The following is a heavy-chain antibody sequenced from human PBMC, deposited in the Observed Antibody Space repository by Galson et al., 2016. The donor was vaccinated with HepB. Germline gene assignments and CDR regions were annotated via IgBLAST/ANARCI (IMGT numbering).Heavy chain of an antibody. V-gene: IGHV3-74*01. Sequence: SLRLSCAASGFTFSTSWMHWIRQDPRKGLLWVSCSNGDGSSTSYADFAKGRFTISRDNAKNTVYLQMNSLRVEDTAVYYCARWDYGSQNVFHIWGQGTMVTVPP. D-gene: IGHD3-10*01. CDR1: GFTFSTSW. CDR2: SNGDGSST. CDR3: ARWDYGSQNVFHI. J-gene: IGHJ3*02.